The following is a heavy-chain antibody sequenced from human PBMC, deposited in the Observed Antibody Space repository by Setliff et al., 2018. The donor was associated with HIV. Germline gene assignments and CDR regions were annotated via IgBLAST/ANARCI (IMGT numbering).Heavy chain of an antibody. V-gene: IGHV3-7*05. CDR1: GFTFSSSW. J-gene: IGHJ4*02. CDR2: MNRDGREK. D-gene: IGHD1-26*01. CDR3: ATDCAVVGGTGSLDS. Sequence: GGSLRLSCAASGFTFSSSWMTWVRQAPGRGLEYVAGMNRDGREKLYADSVKGRFSISRDNAKNSLYLQMSSLRTEDTAVYYCATDCAVVGGTGSLDSWGQGALVTVSS.